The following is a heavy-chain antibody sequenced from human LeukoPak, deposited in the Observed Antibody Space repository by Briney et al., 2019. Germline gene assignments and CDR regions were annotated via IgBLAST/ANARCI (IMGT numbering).Heavy chain of an antibody. V-gene: IGHV3-23*01. D-gene: IGHD3-9*01. CDR1: GFTFSSYA. CDR3: AKDRVSRYFDWLFDY. CDR2: ISGSGGST. J-gene: IGHJ4*02. Sequence: GGSLRLSCAASGFTFSSYAMSWVRQAPGKGLEWVSAISGSGGSTYYADSVKGRFTISRDNSKNTPCLQMNSLRAEDTAVYYCAKDRVSRYFDWLFDYWGQGTLVTVSS.